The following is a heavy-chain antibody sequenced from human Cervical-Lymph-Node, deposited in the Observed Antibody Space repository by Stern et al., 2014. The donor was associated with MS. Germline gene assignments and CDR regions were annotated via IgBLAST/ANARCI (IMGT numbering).Heavy chain of an antibody. CDR1: GFIFSSYG. J-gene: IGHJ4*02. V-gene: IGHV3-30*18. D-gene: IGHD1-26*01. CDR3: AKITVAGATSADS. CDR2: ISHDGNNQ. Sequence: VQLVESGGGVVQPGGSLRLSCTASGFIFSSYGMHWVRQAPGKGLEWVALISHDGNNQYYADSVKGRFTISRDNSKNTLHLQMNSLRPEDSALYYCAKITVAGATSADSWGQGTLVTVSS.